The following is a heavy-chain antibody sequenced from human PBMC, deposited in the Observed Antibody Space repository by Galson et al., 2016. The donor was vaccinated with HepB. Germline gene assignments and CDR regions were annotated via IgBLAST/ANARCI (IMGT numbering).Heavy chain of an antibody. CDR1: GFIFSDNC. CDR3: VRGGRVQPTVDDYYYYHGMDV. CDR2: IRSGRSYT. D-gene: IGHD4-11*01. Sequence: SLRLSCAASGFIFSDNCMNWIRQAPGKGLEWVSNIRSGRSYTDYADSVKGRFTITRDNARNSLYLKMNSLRVEDTAVYYCVRGGRVQPTVDDYYYYHGMDVWGQGTLVTVSS. V-gene: IGHV3-11*03. J-gene: IGHJ6*02.